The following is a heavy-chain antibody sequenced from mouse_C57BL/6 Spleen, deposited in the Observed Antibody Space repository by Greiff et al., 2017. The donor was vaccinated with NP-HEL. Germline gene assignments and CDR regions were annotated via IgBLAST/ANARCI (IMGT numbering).Heavy chain of an antibody. D-gene: IGHD1-1*01. CDR2: IYPGDGDT. Sequence: VQLQQSGAELVKPGASVKISCKASGYAFSSYWMNWVKQRPGKGLEWIGQIYPGDGDTNYNGKFKGKATLTADNSSSTAYMQLSSLTSEDSAVYLCARGSYSYAMDYWGQGTSVTVSS. J-gene: IGHJ4*01. V-gene: IGHV1-80*01. CDR3: ARGSYSYAMDY. CDR1: GYAFSSYW.